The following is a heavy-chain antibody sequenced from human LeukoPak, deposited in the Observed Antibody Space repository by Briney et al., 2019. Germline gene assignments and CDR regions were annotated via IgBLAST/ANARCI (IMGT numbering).Heavy chain of an antibody. CDR3: ARDNYSGSRYFDH. D-gene: IGHD1-26*01. CDR2: ISSRGSTI. V-gene: IGHV3-48*03. Sequence: PGGSLRLSCAASGFTFSSYEMTWVRQAPGKGLEWVSYISSRGSTIYYADSVKGRFTISRDNAKNSLYLQMNSLRAEDTAIYYCARDNYSGSRYFDHWGQGTLVTVSS. CDR1: GFTFSSYE. J-gene: IGHJ4*02.